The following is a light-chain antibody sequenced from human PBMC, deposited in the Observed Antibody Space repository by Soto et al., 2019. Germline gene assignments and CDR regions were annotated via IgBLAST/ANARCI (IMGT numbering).Light chain of an antibody. CDR3: AAWDDSLNGPA. Sequence: QSVLTQPPSASGTPGQRVTVSCSETYSNIGINDVHWYRQLSGTAPQILIYDTSQRATGVPDRFSGSRSGTSASLVISGLQTEDEADYHCAAWDDSLNGPAFGGGTKLTVL. V-gene: IGLV1-44*01. J-gene: IGLJ2*01. CDR2: DTS. CDR1: YSNIGIND.